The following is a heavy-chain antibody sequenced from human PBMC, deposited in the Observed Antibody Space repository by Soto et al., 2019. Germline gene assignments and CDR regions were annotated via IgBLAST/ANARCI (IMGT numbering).Heavy chain of an antibody. CDR2: IYSGGST. CDR3: ARGGGDSSGYYYYFDY. CDR1: GFTVSSNY. D-gene: IGHD3-22*01. V-gene: IGHV3-53*01. Sequence: GGSLRLSCAASGFTVSSNYMSWVRQAPGKGLEWVSVIYSGGSTYYADSVKGRFTISRDNSKNTTYLQMNSLRAEDTAVYYCARGGGDSSGYYYYFDYWGQGTLVTVSS. J-gene: IGHJ4*02.